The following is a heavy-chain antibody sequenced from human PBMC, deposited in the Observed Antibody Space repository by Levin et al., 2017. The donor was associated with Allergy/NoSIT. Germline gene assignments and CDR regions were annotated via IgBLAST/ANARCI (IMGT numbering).Heavy chain of an antibody. J-gene: IGHJ4*02. CDR2: IIPIFGTA. CDR1: GGTFSSYA. V-gene: IGHV1-69*01. CDR3: ARGRPAFLEWLLAEGFDY. Sequence: KISCKASGGTFSSYAISWVRQAPGQGLEWMGGIIPIFGTANYAQKFQGRVTITADESTSTAYMELSSLRSEDTAVYYCARGRPAFLEWLLAEGFDYWGQGTLVTVSS. D-gene: IGHD3-3*02.